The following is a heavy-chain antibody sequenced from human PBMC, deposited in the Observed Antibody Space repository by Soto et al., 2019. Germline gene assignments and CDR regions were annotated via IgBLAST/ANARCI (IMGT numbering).Heavy chain of an antibody. J-gene: IGHJ6*02. CDR1: GFTFSSYG. D-gene: IGHD6-19*01. V-gene: IGHV3-30*18. CDR3: AKDFLAVAGTARGGGYGMDV. CDR2: ISYDGSNK. Sequence: ESGGGVVQPGRSLRLSCAASGFTFSSYGMHWVRQAPGKGLEWVAVISYDGSNKYYADSVKGRFTISRDNSKNTLYLQMKSLRAEDTAVYYCAKDFLAVAGTARGGGYGMDVWGQGTTVTVSS.